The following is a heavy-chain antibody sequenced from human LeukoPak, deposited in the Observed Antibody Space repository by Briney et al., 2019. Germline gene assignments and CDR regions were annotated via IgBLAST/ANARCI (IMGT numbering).Heavy chain of an antibody. J-gene: IGHJ5*02. Sequence: GSVKVSCKASGYTFTSYGISWVRQAPGQGLEWMGWTSAYNGNTNYAQKLQGRVTMTTDTSTSTAYMELRSLRSDDTAVYYCARKTDSWFGELFWFDPWGRGTLVTVSS. CDR3: ARKTDSWFGELFWFDP. V-gene: IGHV1-18*04. D-gene: IGHD3-10*01. CDR1: GYTFTSYG. CDR2: TSAYNGNT.